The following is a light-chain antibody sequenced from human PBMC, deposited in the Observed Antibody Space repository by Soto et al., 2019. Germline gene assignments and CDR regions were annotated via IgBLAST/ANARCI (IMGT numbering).Light chain of an antibody. Sequence: EIVMKQSPATLSVSPGERATLSCRASQSVSNNYLAWYQQKPGQAPRLLIYGASNRATGIPDRFSGSGSGTDFTLTISRLEPEDFAVYYCQQYGSLGTFGQGTKVDI. V-gene: IGKV3-20*01. CDR3: QQYGSLGT. CDR1: QSVSNNY. CDR2: GAS. J-gene: IGKJ1*01.